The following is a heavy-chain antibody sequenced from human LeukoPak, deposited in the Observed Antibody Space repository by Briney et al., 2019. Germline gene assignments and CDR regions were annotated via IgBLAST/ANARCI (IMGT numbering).Heavy chain of an antibody. V-gene: IGHV1-46*01. Sequence: GASVKVSCKASGYTFTSYYMHWVRQAPGQGLEWMGIINPSGGSTSYAQKFQGRVTMTRDMSTSTVYMELSSLRSEDTAVYYCARELAVAGPDYWGQGTLVTVSS. CDR2: INPSGGST. D-gene: IGHD6-19*01. CDR1: GYTFTSYY. CDR3: ARELAVAGPDY. J-gene: IGHJ4*02.